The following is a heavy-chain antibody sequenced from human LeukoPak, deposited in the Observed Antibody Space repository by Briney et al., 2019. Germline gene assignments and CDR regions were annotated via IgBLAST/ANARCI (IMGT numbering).Heavy chain of an antibody. J-gene: IGHJ4*02. Sequence: GGSLRLSCAASGFTFSTYNMNWVRQAPGKGLEWVSVISSSGDSTYYADSVKGRFTISRDNSKNTLYLQMNGLRAEDTAIYYCAKDDGNNAKLLLDYWGQGTLVTVSS. CDR2: ISSSGDST. V-gene: IGHV3-23*01. D-gene: IGHD2/OR15-2a*01. CDR1: GFTFSTYN. CDR3: AKDDGNNAKLLLDY.